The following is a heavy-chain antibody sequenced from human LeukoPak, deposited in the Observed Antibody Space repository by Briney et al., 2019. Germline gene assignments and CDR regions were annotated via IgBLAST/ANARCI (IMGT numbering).Heavy chain of an antibody. CDR2: IYYSGST. J-gene: IGHJ4*02. V-gene: IGHV4-59*01. D-gene: IGHD3-16*01. Sequence: SETLSLTCTVSGGSISSYYWTWIRQPPGKELEWIGYIYYSGSTDYNPSLRSRATISVDTSKNQFSLQLSAVTAADTAVYYCARSVVGGYSDYWGQGTLVTVSS. CDR1: GGSISSYY. CDR3: ARSVVGGYSDY.